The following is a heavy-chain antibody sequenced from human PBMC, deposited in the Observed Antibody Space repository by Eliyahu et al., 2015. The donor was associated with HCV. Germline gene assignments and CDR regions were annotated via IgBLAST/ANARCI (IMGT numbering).Heavy chain of an antibody. J-gene: IGHJ4*02. V-gene: IGHV2-5*01. CDR2: IYWNDDK. CDR1: GFSLSTSGVG. Sequence: QITLKESGPTLVKPTQTLTLTCTFSGFSLSTSGVGVGWIRQPPGKALEWLALIYWNDDKRYSPSLKSRLTITKDTSKNQVVLTMTNMDPVDTATYYCAHSSSYGDYVRSFFFDYWGQGTLVTVSS. CDR3: AHSSSYGDYVRSFFFDY. D-gene: IGHD4-17*01.